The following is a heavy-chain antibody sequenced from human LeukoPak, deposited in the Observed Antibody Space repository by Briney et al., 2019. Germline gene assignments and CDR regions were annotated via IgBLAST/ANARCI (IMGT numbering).Heavy chain of an antibody. CDR3: ARGPVTSFLVPEYFQH. CDR1: GFTFSSYS. J-gene: IGHJ1*01. CDR2: ISSSSSYI. D-gene: IGHD3-3*01. V-gene: IGHV3-21*01. Sequence: GGSLRLSCAASGFTFSSYSVNWVRQAPGKGLEWVSSISSSSSYIYYADSVKGRFTISRDNAKNSLYLQMNSLRAEDTAVYYCARGPVTSFLVPEYFQHWGQGTLVTVSS.